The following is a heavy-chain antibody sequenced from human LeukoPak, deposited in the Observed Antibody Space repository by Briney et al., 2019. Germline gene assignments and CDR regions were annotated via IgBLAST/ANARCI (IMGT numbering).Heavy chain of an antibody. CDR3: ATCLRYFDWLQVAYFDY. J-gene: IGHJ4*02. Sequence: SVKVSCKASGYTFTTYYIYWVRQAPGQGLEWMGGIIPIFGTANYAQKFQGRVTITADESTSTAYMELSSLRSEDTAVYYCATCLRYFDWLQVAYFDYWGQGTLVTVSS. CDR2: IIPIFGTA. D-gene: IGHD3-9*01. V-gene: IGHV1-69*13. CDR1: GYTFTTYY.